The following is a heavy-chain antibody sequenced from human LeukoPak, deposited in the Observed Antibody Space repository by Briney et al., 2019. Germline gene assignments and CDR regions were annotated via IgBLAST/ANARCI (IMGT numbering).Heavy chain of an antibody. CDR3: ARVGAATGTPYYYGMDV. CDR1: GFTFSSYA. Sequence: GGSLRLSCAASGFTFSSYAMHWVRQAPGKGLEWVAVISNDGSNKFYPDSVKGRFTISRDNSKNTLFLQMNSLRVEDTAVYYCARVGAATGTPYYYGMDVWGQGTTVTVSS. V-gene: IGHV3-30*03. D-gene: IGHD6-13*01. J-gene: IGHJ6*02. CDR2: ISNDGSNK.